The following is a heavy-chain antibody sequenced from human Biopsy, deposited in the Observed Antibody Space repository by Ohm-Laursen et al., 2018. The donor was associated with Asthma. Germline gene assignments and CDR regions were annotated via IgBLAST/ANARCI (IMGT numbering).Heavy chain of an antibody. CDR1: GFSLSTSGVG. Sequence: TQTLLLTSTFSGFSLSTSGVGVDWIRQPPGKALEWLAVIYWDDDKSYSPSLKSRLTITKYTSKTQVVLTMTNMDPVDTATYYCARVIAAAGNLDYWGQGTLVAVSS. J-gene: IGHJ4*02. CDR3: ARVIAAAGNLDY. CDR2: IYWDDDK. D-gene: IGHD6-13*01. V-gene: IGHV2-5*02.